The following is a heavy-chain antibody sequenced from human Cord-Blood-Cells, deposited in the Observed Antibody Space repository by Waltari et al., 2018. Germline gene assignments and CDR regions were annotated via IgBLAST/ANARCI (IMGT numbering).Heavy chain of an antibody. CDR1: GYTFTGYY. CDR2: INPNSGGT. D-gene: IGHD6-6*01. Sequence: QVQLVQSGAEVKKPGASVKVSCKASGYTFTGYYMPWVRQAPGQGLEWMVWINPNSGGTNYAQKFQGRVTMTRDTSISTAYMELSRLRSDDTAVYYCARASPYSSSSGFDPWGQGTLVTVSS. V-gene: IGHV1-2*02. J-gene: IGHJ5*02. CDR3: ARASPYSSSSGFDP.